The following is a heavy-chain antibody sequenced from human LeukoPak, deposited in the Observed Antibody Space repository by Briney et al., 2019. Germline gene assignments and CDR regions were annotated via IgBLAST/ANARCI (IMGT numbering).Heavy chain of an antibody. D-gene: IGHD1-26*01. CDR2: IYYSGST. V-gene: IGHV4-59*08. CDR3: ARLSVGLIDY. Sequence: PSETLSLTCTVSGGSISSYYWSWIRQPPGKGLEWIGYIYYSGSTNYNPSLKSRVTISVDTSKNQFSLKLSSVPAADTAVYYCARLSVGLIDYWGQGTLVTVSS. J-gene: IGHJ4*02. CDR1: GGSISSYY.